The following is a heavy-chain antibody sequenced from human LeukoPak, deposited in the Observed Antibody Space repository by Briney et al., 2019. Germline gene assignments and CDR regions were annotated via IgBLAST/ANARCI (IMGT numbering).Heavy chain of an antibody. Sequence: PGGSLRLSCAASGFTFDDYAMHWARQAPGKGLEWVSGISWNSGTIYYADSVKGRFTISRDDAKNSLHLQMNSLRPEDTALYYCAKRSAAGTVGYFDYWGQGTLVTVSS. CDR1: GFTFDDYA. V-gene: IGHV3-9*01. CDR2: ISWNSGTI. CDR3: AKRSAAGTVGYFDY. J-gene: IGHJ4*02. D-gene: IGHD6-13*01.